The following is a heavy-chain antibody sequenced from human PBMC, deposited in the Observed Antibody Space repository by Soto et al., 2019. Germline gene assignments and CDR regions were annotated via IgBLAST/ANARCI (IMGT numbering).Heavy chain of an antibody. V-gene: IGHV4-30-2*01. CDR3: ARLLRYFDGPDY. CDR2: IYHSGST. D-gene: IGHD3-9*01. J-gene: IGHJ4*02. CDR1: GFSISSGDYC. Sequence: PSETLSLTSTFSGFSISSGDYCLSWIRQPPGKGLEWIGYIYHSGSTYYNQSLKSRVTISVDRSKNQFSLKLSSVTAADTAVYYCARLLRYFDGPDYLGQGTLVTVSS.